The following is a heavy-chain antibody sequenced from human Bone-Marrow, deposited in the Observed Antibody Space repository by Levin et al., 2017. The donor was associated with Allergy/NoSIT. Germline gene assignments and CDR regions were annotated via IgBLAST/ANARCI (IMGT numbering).Heavy chain of an antibody. CDR1: GFNFKNYG. D-gene: IGHD2-21*02. Sequence: GGSLRLSCAASGFNFKNYGMHWVRQAPGKGLEWVAVLWYDESYEYYGDSVKGRFSISRDNSKNTLYLQMDSPRSEDTAVYYCARGRRSSDTFYYYMDVWGKGTSVTVSS. J-gene: IGHJ6*03. CDR3: ARGRRSSDTFYYYMDV. CDR2: LWYDESYE. V-gene: IGHV3-33*01.